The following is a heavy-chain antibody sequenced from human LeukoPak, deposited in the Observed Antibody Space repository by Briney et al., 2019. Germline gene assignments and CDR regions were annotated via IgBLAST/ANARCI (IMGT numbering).Heavy chain of an antibody. V-gene: IGHV4-4*07. CDR2: MYTRGST. CDR1: GGSISSYT. J-gene: IGHJ4*02. Sequence: PSETLSLTCTVSGGSISSYTWTWIRQPAGKGLEWIGRMYTRGSTNYNPSLKSRVTMSVDTSKNQFSLELNSVTAADTAFYYWARERQSKYLDYWGQGTLVTVSS. D-gene: IGHD4-11*01. CDR3: ARERQSKYLDY.